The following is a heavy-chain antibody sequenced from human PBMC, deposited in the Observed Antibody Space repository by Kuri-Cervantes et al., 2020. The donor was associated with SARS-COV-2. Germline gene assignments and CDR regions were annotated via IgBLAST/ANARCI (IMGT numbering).Heavy chain of an antibody. V-gene: IGHV4-34*01. CDR3: ARDRGRGSPRKYFDY. D-gene: IGHD1-14*01. CDR2: INHSGST. CDR1: GGSFSGYY. J-gene: IGHJ4*02. Sequence: SQTLSLTCAVYGGSFSGYYWSWIRQPPGKGLEWFGEINHSGSTNYNPSLKSRVTISVDTSKNQFSLKLSSVTAADTAVYYCARDRGRGSPRKYFDYWGQGTPVTVSS.